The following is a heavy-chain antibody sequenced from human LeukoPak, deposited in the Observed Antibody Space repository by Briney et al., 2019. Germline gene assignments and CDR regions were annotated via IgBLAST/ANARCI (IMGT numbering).Heavy chain of an antibody. V-gene: IGHV3-21*01. Sequence: GGSLRLSCAASGFTFSSYSMNWVRQAPGKGLEWVSSISSSSSYIYYADSVKGRFTISRDNAKNSLYLQMNSRRAEDTAVYYCAREVLGYCSSTSCEGNWGQGTLVTVSS. D-gene: IGHD2-2*01. CDR3: AREVLGYCSSTSCEGN. J-gene: IGHJ4*02. CDR2: ISSSSSYI. CDR1: GFTFSSYS.